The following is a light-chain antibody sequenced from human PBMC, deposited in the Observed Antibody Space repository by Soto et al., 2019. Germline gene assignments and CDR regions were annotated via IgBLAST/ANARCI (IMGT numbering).Light chain of an antibody. CDR2: EVS. CDR1: SSDVGGYNY. CDR3: CSYTSRSTIV. J-gene: IGLJ1*01. V-gene: IGLV2-14*01. Sequence: QSVLTQPASVSGSPGQSITISCTGTSSDVGGYNYVSWYQQHPGKAPKLMIYEVSNRPSGVSNRFSGYKSGNTASLAISGLQDEYEADYYCCSYTSRSTIVFGTGTKLTVL.